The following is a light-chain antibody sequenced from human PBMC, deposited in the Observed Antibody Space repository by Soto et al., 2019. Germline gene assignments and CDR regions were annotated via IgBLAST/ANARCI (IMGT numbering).Light chain of an antibody. CDR3: QHHDSSRT. V-gene: IGKV3-20*01. J-gene: IGKJ1*01. CDR2: GAS. CDR1: QSVDSTY. Sequence: ETVLTQSPVTLSVSPGESATLSCRASQSVDSTYLTWYQQKPGQAPRLLIYGASGRATGIPDRFSGSGSGTDFTLTISRLEPEDFAMYYCQHHDSSRTFGQGTKVDIK.